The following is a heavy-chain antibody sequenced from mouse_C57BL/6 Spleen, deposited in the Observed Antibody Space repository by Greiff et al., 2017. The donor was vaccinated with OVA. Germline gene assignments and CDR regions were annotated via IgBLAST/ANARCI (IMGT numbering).Heavy chain of an antibody. J-gene: IGHJ3*01. Sequence: QVHVKQPGAELVKPGASVKMSCKASGYTFTSYWITWVKQRPGQGLEWIGDIYPGSGSTNYNEKFKSKATLTVDTSSSTAYMQLSSLTSEDSAVYYCASTNYGYDGFAYWGQGTLVTVSA. CDR2: IYPGSGST. CDR1: GYTFTSYW. V-gene: IGHV1-55*01. D-gene: IGHD2-2*01. CDR3: ASTNYGYDGFAY.